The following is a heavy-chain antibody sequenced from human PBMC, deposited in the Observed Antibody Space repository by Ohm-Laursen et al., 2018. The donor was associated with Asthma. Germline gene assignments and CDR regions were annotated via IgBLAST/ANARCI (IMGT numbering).Heavy chain of an antibody. J-gene: IGHJ4*02. CDR1: GFTFSTFG. CDR2: ISGSGSPI. V-gene: IGHV3-48*02. CDR3: TRSLTWKSDC. D-gene: IGHD1-1*01. Sequence: SLRLSCTASGFTFSTFGMNWVRQAPGEGLEWVSHISGSGSPIFYADSVKGRFTISRDNAKNSLYLQMNSLRDEDTAVYYCTRSLTWKSDCWGQGTLVTVSS.